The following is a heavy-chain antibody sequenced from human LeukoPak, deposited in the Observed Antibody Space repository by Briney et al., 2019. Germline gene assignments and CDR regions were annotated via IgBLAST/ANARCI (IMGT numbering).Heavy chain of an antibody. D-gene: IGHD6-13*01. J-gene: IGHJ4*02. CDR3: ARVVGSSSYPFDY. V-gene: IGHV3-74*01. Sequence: PGGSLRLSCAAAGFTFSSYWMHWVRQAPGKGLVWVSHINSDGSSTSYADSVKGRFTISRDNAKNTLYLQMNSLRAEDTAVYYCARVVGSSSYPFDYWGQGTLVTVSS. CDR1: GFTFSSYW. CDR2: INSDGSST.